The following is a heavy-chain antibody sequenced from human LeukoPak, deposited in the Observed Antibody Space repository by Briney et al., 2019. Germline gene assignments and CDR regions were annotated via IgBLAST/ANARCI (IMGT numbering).Heavy chain of an antibody. V-gene: IGHV4-38-2*02. CDR3: ARDSSGYYYGWYHY. CDR1: GYSINSGYY. D-gene: IGHD3-22*01. J-gene: IGHJ4*02. CDR2: IYHSGST. Sequence: SETLSLTCTVSGYSINSGYYWGWIRQPPGKGLEWIGSIYHSGSTYYSPSLESRVTISVDTSKNQFSLKLSSVTAADTAVYYCARDSSGYYYGWYHYWGQGTLVTVSS.